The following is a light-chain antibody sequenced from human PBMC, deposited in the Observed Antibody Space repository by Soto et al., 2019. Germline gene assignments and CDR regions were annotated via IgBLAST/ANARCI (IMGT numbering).Light chain of an antibody. Sequence: DIVITQTPDSLAVSLGERATINCKSSQSVLYSSNNKNYLAWYQQKPGQPPKLLIYWASTRESGVPERFSGSGSGTDFTLTISRLEPEDFAVYYCQQYGSSPPVTFGQGTKVDIK. CDR2: WAS. CDR1: QSVLYSSNNKNY. V-gene: IGKV4-1*01. J-gene: IGKJ1*01. CDR3: QQYGSSPPVT.